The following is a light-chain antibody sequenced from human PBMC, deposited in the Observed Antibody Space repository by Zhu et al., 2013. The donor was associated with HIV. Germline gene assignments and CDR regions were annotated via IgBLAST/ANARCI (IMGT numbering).Light chain of an antibody. CDR3: QQYGNSPPT. Sequence: EIVLTQSPGTLSLSPGERATLSCRASQSFSSTYLAWYQQKPGQAPRLLMYATSSRATGIPDRFSGSASGTEYTLTISRLEPEDFAVYFCQQYGNSPPTFGQGTKLQIK. CDR2: ATS. J-gene: IGKJ2*01. V-gene: IGKV3-20*01. CDR1: QSFSSTY.